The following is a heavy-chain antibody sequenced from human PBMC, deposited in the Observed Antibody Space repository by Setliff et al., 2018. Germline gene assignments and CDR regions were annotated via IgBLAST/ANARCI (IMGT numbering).Heavy chain of an antibody. CDR2: FDLEDGET. J-gene: IGHJ3*02. D-gene: IGHD2-15*01. Sequence: GASVKVSCKVSGYTLTELSMHWVRQAPGKGLEWMGGFDLEDGETIYAQKFQGRVTMTEDTSTDTAYMELSSLRSEDTAVYYCATNSGGNTIDAFDIWGQGTMVTVSS. CDR1: GYTLTELS. CDR3: ATNSGGNTIDAFDI. V-gene: IGHV1-24*01.